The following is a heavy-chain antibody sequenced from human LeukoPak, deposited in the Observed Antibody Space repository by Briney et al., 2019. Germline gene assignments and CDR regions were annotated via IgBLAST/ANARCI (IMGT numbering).Heavy chain of an antibody. J-gene: IGHJ4*02. CDR1: GFTFSSSA. D-gene: IGHD3-10*01. V-gene: IGHV3-73*01. CDR3: TSPPNYGSGSYHFDY. CDR2: IRSKANTYAT. Sequence: PGGSLRLSCAASGFTFSSSAMHWVRQASGKGLEWVGRIRSKANTYATAYCPSVKGRFTISRDDSENTAYLQMNGLKTEDTAVYYCTSPPNYGSGSYHFDYWGQGTLVTVSS.